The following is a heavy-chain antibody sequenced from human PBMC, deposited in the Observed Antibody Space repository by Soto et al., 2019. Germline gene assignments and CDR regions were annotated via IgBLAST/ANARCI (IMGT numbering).Heavy chain of an antibody. Sequence: QVHLVQSGAEVKKPGASVKVSCKASENTLRYYGIAWVRQAPGQGLEWLGWITTYNGGKKKDGQKVQGRLAMTTDTATDTAYMELWSLRSDDTYVYYCARADRTTATTHYLDFWGQGTLITVSS. V-gene: IGHV1-18*01. CDR2: ITTYNGGKK. D-gene: IGHD1-1*01. CDR1: ENTLRYYG. CDR3: ARADRTTATTHYLDF. J-gene: IGHJ4*02.